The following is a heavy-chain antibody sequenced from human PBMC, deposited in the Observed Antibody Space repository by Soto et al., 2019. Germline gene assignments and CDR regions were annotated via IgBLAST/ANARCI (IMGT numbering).Heavy chain of an antibody. D-gene: IGHD3-3*01. CDR2: ITWDGYSI. CDR1: GFIFDDHV. Sequence: EVQLVESGGGLVHPGRSLRLSCVASGFIFDDHVMHWVRQVPGKGLEWVGHITWDGYSIGYGGSVRGRFTISRDNAKNTLYLQMNSLRPEDTALYYCVRSWSGSTSGRVDVWGQGTTVTVSS. CDR3: VRSWSGSTSGRVDV. V-gene: IGHV3-9*01. J-gene: IGHJ6*02.